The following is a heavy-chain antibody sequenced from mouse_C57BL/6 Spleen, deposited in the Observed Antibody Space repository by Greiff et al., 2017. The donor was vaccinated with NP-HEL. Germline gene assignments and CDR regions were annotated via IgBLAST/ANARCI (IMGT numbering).Heavy chain of an antibody. CDR2: ISSGSSTI. Sequence: EVQLVESGGGLVKPGGSLKLSCAASGFTFSDYGMHWVRQAPEKGLEWVAYISSGSSTIYYADTVKGRFTISRDNAKNTLFLQMTSLGSEDTAIYYCAGRMMGYAMDYWGQGTSVTVSS. CDR1: GFTFSDYG. V-gene: IGHV5-17*01. J-gene: IGHJ4*01. D-gene: IGHD2-3*01. CDR3: AGRMMGYAMDY.